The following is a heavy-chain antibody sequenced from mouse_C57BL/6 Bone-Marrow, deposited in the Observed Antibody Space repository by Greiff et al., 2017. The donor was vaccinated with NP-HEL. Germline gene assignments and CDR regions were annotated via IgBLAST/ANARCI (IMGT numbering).Heavy chain of an antibody. CDR3: TPIYYYGSRAY. CDR2: IDPENGDT. Sequence: EVQLQQSGAELVRPGASVKLSCTASGFNIKDDYMHWVKQRPEQGLEWIGWIDPENGDTEYASKFQGKATITADTSSNTAYLQLSSLTSEDTAVYYCTPIYYYGSRAYWGQGTLVTVSA. J-gene: IGHJ3*01. D-gene: IGHD1-1*01. V-gene: IGHV14-4*01. CDR1: GFNIKDDY.